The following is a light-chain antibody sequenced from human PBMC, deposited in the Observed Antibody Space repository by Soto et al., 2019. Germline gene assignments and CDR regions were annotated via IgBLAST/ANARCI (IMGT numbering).Light chain of an antibody. J-gene: IGKJ2*01. CDR3: QQRRNWPPYT. CDR1: QSVSSY. V-gene: IGKV3-11*01. Sequence: EIVLTQSPATLSLSPGERATLSCRASQSVSSYLAWYQQKPGQAPRLLIYDASNRATGIPARFSGSGSGTDFTLTISSLEPEDFEVYYCQQRRNWPPYTLGQGTKLDTK. CDR2: DAS.